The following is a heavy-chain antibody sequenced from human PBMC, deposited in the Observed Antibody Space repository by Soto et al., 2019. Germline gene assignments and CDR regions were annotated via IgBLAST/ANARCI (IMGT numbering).Heavy chain of an antibody. CDR3: ARAYGDYYYYYGMDV. J-gene: IGHJ6*02. D-gene: IGHD4-17*01. Sequence: SQPLCVRWGVDGGSCGGYGGSWIRQPPGKGLEWIGEINHSGSTNYNPSLKSRVTISVDTSKNQFSLKLSSVTAADTAVYYCARAYGDYYYYYGMDVWGQGTTVNRLL. CDR2: INHSGST. V-gene: IGHV4-34*01. CDR1: GGSCGGYG.